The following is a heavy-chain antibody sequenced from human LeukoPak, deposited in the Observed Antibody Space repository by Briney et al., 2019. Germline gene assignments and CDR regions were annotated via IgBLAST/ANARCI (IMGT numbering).Heavy chain of an antibody. CDR2: INHSGST. J-gene: IGHJ4*02. Sequence: SETLSLTCAVYGGSFSGYYWSWIRQPPGKGLEWIGEINHSGSTDYNPSLKSRVTISVDTSKNQFSLELSSVTAADTAVYYCARGPDVLRYFDWLIPFDYWGQGTLVTVSS. CDR3: ARGPDVLRYFDWLIPFDY. V-gene: IGHV4-34*01. D-gene: IGHD3-9*01. CDR1: GGSFSGYY.